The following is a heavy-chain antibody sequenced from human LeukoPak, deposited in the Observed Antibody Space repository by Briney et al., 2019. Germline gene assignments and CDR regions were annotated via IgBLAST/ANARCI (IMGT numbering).Heavy chain of an antibody. D-gene: IGHD3-22*01. CDR1: GYTFTSYA. Sequence: ASVKVYCKASGYTFTSYAMHWVRQAPGQRLEWMGWINAGNGNTKYSQKFQGRVTITADESTSTAYMELSSLRSEDTAVCYCASNKYYYDSSGYLQLKKYFQHWGQGTLVTVSS. CDR2: INAGNGNT. CDR3: ASNKYYYDSSGYLQLKKYFQH. J-gene: IGHJ1*01. V-gene: IGHV1-3*01.